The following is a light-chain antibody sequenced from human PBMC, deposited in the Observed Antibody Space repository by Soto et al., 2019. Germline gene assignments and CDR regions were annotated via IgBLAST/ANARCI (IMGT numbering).Light chain of an antibody. CDR1: NIGSKI. V-gene: IGLV3-21*02. CDR2: DDD. CDR3: QVWVGPSERI. J-gene: IGLJ2*01. Sequence: SYVLTQPPSVSVAPGQTATITCGGDNIGSKIVHWYQHNPGQAPVLVVHDDDDRPSGIPERFSGSNSGQTATLTISRVEAGDEADYYCQVWVGPSERIFGVGTKLTVL.